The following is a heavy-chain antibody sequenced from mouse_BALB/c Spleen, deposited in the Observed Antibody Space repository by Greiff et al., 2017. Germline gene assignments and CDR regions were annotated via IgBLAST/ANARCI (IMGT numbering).Heavy chain of an antibody. J-gene: IGHJ4*01. V-gene: IGHV1-14*01. D-gene: IGHD3-1*01. Sequence: VHVKQSGPELVKPGASVKMSCKASGYTFTSYVMHWVKQKPGQGLEWIGYINPYNDGTKYNEKFKGKATLTSDKSSSTAYMELSSLTSEDSAVYDCARSGTGYAMDYWGQGTSVTVSS. CDR1: GYTFTSYV. CDR2: INPYNDGT. CDR3: ARSGTGYAMDY.